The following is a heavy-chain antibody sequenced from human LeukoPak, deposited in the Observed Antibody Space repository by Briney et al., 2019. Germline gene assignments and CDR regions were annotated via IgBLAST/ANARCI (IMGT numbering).Heavy chain of an antibody. Sequence: GASVKVSCKVPGYTLTKLSMHWVRQAPGKGLEWMGGFDPEDGETMYAQKFQGRVTMTEDTSTDTAYMELSSLRSEDTAVYYCATPYDFPRYGMDVWGQGTTVTVSS. V-gene: IGHV1-24*01. CDR3: ATPYDFPRYGMDV. D-gene: IGHD2/OR15-2a*01. CDR1: GYTLTKLS. CDR2: FDPEDGET. J-gene: IGHJ6*02.